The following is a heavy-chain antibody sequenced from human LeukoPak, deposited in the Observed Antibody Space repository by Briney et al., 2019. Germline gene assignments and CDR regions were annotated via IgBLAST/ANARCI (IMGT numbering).Heavy chain of an antibody. CDR2: IYFGGST. V-gene: IGHV3-53*01. J-gene: IGHJ4*02. D-gene: IGHD5-24*01. CDR3: ARGDGYTAPFDY. CDR1: GFTVSDND. Sequence: GGPLRLSCAASGFTVSDNDISWVRQAPAKGLEGVSVIYFGGSTFYADSVKGRFTISRENSKNTLFLQMNSLRAEDTAVYYCARGDGYTAPFDYWGQGTLVTVSS.